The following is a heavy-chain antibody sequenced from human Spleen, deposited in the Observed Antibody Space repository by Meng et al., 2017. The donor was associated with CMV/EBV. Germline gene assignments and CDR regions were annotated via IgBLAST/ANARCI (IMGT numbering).Heavy chain of an antibody. J-gene: IGHJ4*02. Sequence: GGSLRLSCAASGFTFNSHWMSWVRQAPGKGLEWVANINQDGSEKHYVDSVTGRFTISRDNAKNSLSLQMNSLRAEDTAVYYCARSRYFHDESNYVTPLKYWGQGVLVTVSS. CDR3: ARSRYFHDESNYVTPLKY. D-gene: IGHD3-16*01. CDR2: INQDGSEK. V-gene: IGHV3-7*01. CDR1: GFTFNSHW.